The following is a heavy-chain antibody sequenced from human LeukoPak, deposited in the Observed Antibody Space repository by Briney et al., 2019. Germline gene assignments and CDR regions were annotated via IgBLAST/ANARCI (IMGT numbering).Heavy chain of an antibody. CDR3: TRFTGYTYGYIY. D-gene: IGHD5-18*01. V-gene: IGHV3-66*01. CDR1: GFIVSNNY. J-gene: IGHJ4*02. Sequence: PGRSLRLSCAASGFIVSNNYMSWVRQTPGKGLEWVSVIYSGGSTYYADSVKGRFTISRDNSKNTLYLQMNSLRAEDTAVYYCTRFTGYTYGYIYWGQGTLVTVSS. CDR2: IYSGGST.